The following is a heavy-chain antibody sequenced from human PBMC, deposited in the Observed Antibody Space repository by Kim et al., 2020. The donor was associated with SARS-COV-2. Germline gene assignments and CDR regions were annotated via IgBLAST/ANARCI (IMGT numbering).Heavy chain of an antibody. CDR3: TYAFWTDYWRFDY. V-gene: IGHV3-49*03. J-gene: IGHJ4*02. CDR2: IRSRLYGGAT. D-gene: IGHD3-3*01. CDR1: GFTFGDFT. Sequence: GGSLRLSCTGSGFTFGDFTVTWFRQAPGKGLEWVSFIRSRLYGGATEYAASVKGRFTISRDDSKSVAYLQMDSLKTEDTAVYYCTYAFWTDYWRFDYWGRGTLVTVSS.